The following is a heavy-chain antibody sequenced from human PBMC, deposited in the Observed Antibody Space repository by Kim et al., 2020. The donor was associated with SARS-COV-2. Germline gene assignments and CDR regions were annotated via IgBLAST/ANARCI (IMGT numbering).Heavy chain of an antibody. Sequence: SETLSLTCAVYGGSFSGYYWSWIRQPPGKGLEWIGEINHSGSTNYNPSLKSRVTISVDTSKNQFSLKLSSVTAADTAVYYCARGVGVMVQGVIITFLVDRYYYYYMDVWGKGTTVTVSS. CDR2: INHSGST. J-gene: IGHJ6*03. CDR1: GGSFSGYY. CDR3: ARGVGVMVQGVIITFLVDRYYYYYMDV. V-gene: IGHV4-34*01. D-gene: IGHD3-10*01.